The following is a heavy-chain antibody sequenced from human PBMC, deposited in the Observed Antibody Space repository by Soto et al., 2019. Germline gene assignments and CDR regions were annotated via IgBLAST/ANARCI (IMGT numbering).Heavy chain of an antibody. CDR2: FDPEDGET. D-gene: IGHD3-3*01. J-gene: IGHJ6*02. Sequence: ASVKVSCKVSGYTLTELSMHWVRQAPGKGLEWMGGFDPEDGETIYAQKFQGRVTMTEDTSTDTAYMELSSLRSEDTAVYYCATVVGLRFLYYYGMDVWGQGTTVTVSS. CDR1: GYTLTELS. V-gene: IGHV1-24*01. CDR3: ATVVGLRFLYYYGMDV.